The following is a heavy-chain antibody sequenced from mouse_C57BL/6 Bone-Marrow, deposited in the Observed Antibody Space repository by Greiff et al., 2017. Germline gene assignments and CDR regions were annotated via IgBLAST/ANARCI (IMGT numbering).Heavy chain of an antibody. CDR3: DRERTEWGAFAY. D-gene: IGHD1-3*01. J-gene: IGHJ3*01. CDR2: IYPRDGGT. CDR1: GYAFSSSW. Sequence: QVQLQQSGPELVKPGASVKISCKASGYAFSSSWMNWVKQRPGTSLEWIGRIYPRDGGTSYNGKFKGKATLTATKSSSTAYMQLRSLTSEDSAVXFCDRERTEWGAFAYWGQGTLVTVSA. V-gene: IGHV1-82*01.